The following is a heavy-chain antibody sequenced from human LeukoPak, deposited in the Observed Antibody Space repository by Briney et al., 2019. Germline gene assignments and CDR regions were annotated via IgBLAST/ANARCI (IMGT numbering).Heavy chain of an antibody. CDR2: IYYSGST. CDR3: ARHTLDY. V-gene: IGHV4-39*01. J-gene: IGHJ4*02. CDR1: GGSISSSSYY. Sequence: SETLSLTCTVSGGSISSSSYYWGWIRQPPGKGLEWIGSIYYSGSTYYNPSLKSRVTISVDTSKNQFSLKLSSATAADTAVYYCARHTLDYWGQGTLVTVSS.